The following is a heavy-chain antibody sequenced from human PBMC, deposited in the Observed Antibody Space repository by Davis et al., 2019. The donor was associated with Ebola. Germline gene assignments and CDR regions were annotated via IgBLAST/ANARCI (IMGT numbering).Heavy chain of an antibody. Sequence: GESLKISCAASGFTFSDYYMSWIRQAPGKGLEWVSYISSSGSTIYYADSVKGRFTISRDNARNTLYLQMNSLRAEYTAVYYCARQEYYYDSSGIPLGYYYGMDVWGQGTTVTVSS. J-gene: IGHJ6*02. D-gene: IGHD3-22*01. CDR1: GFTFSDYY. CDR3: ARQEYYYDSSGIPLGYYYGMDV. CDR2: ISSSGSTI. V-gene: IGHV3-11*04.